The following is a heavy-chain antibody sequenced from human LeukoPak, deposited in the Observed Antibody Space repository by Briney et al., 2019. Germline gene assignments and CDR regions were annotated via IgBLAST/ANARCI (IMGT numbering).Heavy chain of an antibody. D-gene: IGHD3-22*01. CDR1: GYTFTSYG. V-gene: IGHV1-18*01. CDR2: ISAYNGNT. Sequence: GASVKVSCKASGYTFTSYGISWVRQAPGQGLEWMGWISAYNGNTNYAQKLQGRVTMTTDTPTSTAYMELRSLRSDDTAVYYCARGGPYTMIVVVTAEYFQHWGQGTLVTVSS. CDR3: ARGGPYTMIVVVTAEYFQH. J-gene: IGHJ1*01.